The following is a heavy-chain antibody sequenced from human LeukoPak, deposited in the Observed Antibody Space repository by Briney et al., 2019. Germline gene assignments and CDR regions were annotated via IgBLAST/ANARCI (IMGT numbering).Heavy chain of an antibody. CDR3: VRDLRTDYAFDS. CDR2: IKQDGHEK. V-gene: IGHV3-7*03. Sequence: PGGSLRLSCAGFGFDFTKYWMTWVRQAPGKGPEWVANIKQDGHEKYYVASVEGRFTISRDSAKSTLYLQMNSLRPEDTALYYCVRDLRTDYAFDSWGQGTLVTVSS. CDR1: GFDFTKYW. J-gene: IGHJ4*02. D-gene: IGHD4/OR15-4a*01.